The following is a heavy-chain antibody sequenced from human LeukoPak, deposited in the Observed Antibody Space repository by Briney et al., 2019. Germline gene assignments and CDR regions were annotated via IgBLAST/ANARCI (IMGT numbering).Heavy chain of an antibody. V-gene: IGHV3-48*03. CDR1: GFPFSTYE. J-gene: IGHJ4*02. Sequence: GGSLRLSCVGSGFPFSTYELNWVRQAPGRGREWVSYISGASDRIYYTDSVRGRFTIATDNAKNSLWLEMDSLRPEDTAVYYCTTAVPSVPEDYWGEGTLVAVSS. CDR2: ISGASDRI. D-gene: IGHD2-2*01. CDR3: TTAVPSVPEDY.